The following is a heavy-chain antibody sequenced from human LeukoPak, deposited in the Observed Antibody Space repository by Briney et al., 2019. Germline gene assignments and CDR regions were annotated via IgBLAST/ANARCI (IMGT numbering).Heavy chain of an antibody. CDR1: GFTFSSYG. D-gene: IGHD2-2*01. J-gene: IGHJ4*02. CDR3: ARFEYQLPYFFDY. CDR2: ISYDGSNK. Sequence: GGSLRLSCAASGFTFSSYGMHWVRQAPGKGLEWVAVISYDGSNKYYADSVKGRFTISRDNSKNTLYLQMNSLRAEDTAVYYCARFEYQLPYFFDYWGQGTLVTVSS. V-gene: IGHV3-30*03.